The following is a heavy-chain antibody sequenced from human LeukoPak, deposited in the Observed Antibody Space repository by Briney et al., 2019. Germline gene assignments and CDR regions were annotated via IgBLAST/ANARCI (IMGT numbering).Heavy chain of an antibody. CDR2: ISTDGKST. CDR1: GFTFRNYW. D-gene: IGHD2-2*01. J-gene: IGHJ6*02. CDR3: VRDYQFIQEV. Sequence: PGGSLRLSCVASGFTFRNYWMLWVRQAPGKGVMWVSLISTDGKSTRYAESVKGRFTISRDNAKNALYLQMDILRVEDTALYFCVRDYQFIQEVWGQGTTVTVSS. V-gene: IGHV3-74*01.